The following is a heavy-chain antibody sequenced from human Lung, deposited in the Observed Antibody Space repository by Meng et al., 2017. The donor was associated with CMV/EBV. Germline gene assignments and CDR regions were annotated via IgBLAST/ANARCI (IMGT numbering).Heavy chain of an antibody. Sequence: GGSLRLSCAASGFTFSIYWMSWVRQAPGKGLEWVANIKQDGSEKYYVDSVEGRFTISRDNAKNSLYLQINSLRAEDAAIYYCARDLGDGSNYYYCDVWGHGTLVTVSS. V-gene: IGHV3-7*01. J-gene: IGHJ4*01. CDR1: GFTFSIYW. CDR3: ARDLGDGSNYYYCDV. CDR2: IKQDGSEK. D-gene: IGHD5-24*01.